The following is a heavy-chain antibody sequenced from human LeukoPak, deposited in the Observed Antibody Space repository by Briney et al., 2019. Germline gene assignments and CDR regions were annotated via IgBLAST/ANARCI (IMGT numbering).Heavy chain of an antibody. CDR3: ARGDYDYVWGSYRKTLAFDY. J-gene: IGHJ4*02. CDR2: IYYSGST. V-gene: IGHV4-30-4*08. CDR1: GGSISSGDYY. D-gene: IGHD3-16*02. Sequence: PSETLSLTCTVSGGSISSGDYYWGWIRQPPGKGLEWIGYIYYSGSTYYNPSLKSRVTISVDTSKNQFSLKLSSVTAADTAVYYCARGDYDYVWGSYRKTLAFDYWGQGTLVTVSS.